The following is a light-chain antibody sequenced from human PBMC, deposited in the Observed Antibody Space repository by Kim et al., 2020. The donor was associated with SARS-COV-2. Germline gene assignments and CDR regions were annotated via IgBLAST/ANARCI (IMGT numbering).Light chain of an antibody. CDR2: YDS. J-gene: IGLJ1*01. V-gene: IGLV3-21*01. Sequence: SYELTQPPSVSVAPGQTARITCGGNNIGGHSVHWYQPKPGQAPVLVIYYDSDRPSGIPERFSGSKAATTATLTISRVEAGDEADYYCQVWDTDTDDYVFG. CDR1: NIGGHS. CDR3: QVWDTDTDDYV.